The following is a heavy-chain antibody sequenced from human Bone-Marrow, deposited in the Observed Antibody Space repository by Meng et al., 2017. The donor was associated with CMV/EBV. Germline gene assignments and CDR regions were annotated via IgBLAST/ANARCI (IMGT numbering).Heavy chain of an antibody. V-gene: IGHV1-2*02. CDR3: AYLRATGYSSSWPYYYYYYGMDV. CDR1: GYTFTGYY. D-gene: IGHD6-13*01. Sequence: ASVKVSCKASGYTFTGYYMHWVRQAPGQGLEWMGWINPNSGGTNYAQKFQGRVTMTRDTSISTAYMELSRLRSDDTAVYYCAYLRATGYSSSWPYYYYYYGMDVWGQGTTVTVSS. CDR2: INPNSGGT. J-gene: IGHJ6*02.